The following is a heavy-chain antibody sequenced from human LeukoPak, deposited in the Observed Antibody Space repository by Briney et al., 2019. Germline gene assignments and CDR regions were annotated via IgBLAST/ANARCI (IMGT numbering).Heavy chain of an antibody. CDR3: ARGRYNEKDSPGGAFDI. D-gene: IGHD5-24*01. CDR2: MNPNSGNT. J-gene: IGHJ3*02. V-gene: IGHV1-8*03. CDR1: GYTFTGYY. Sequence: ASVKVSCKASGYTFTGYYMHWVRQAPGQGLEWMGWMNPNSGNTGYAQKFQGRVTITRNTSISTAYMELSSLRSEDTAVYYCARGRYNEKDSPGGAFDIWGQGTMVTVSS.